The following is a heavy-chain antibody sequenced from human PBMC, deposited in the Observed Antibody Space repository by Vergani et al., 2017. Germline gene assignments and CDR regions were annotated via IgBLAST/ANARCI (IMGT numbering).Heavy chain of an antibody. D-gene: IGHD6-6*01. CDR1: GFTSAGYA. V-gene: IGHV3-9*02. J-gene: IGHJ5*02. CDR3: AKDLGTSSGGGWFDP. Sequence: EVQLEESGGGLVLPGRYLRLSCVASGFTSAGYAMHWVREATGKGLEWVSGIRWNSNSIGYADSVKGRFTISRDNAKNSLYLQMNSLRAEDTALYYCAKDLGTSSGGGWFDPWGQGTLVTVSS. CDR2: IRWNSNSI.